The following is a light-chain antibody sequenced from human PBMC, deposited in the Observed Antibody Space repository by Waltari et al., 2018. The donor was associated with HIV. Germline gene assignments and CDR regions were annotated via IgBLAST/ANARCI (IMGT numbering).Light chain of an antibody. Sequence: QSALTQPASVSGSPGQSITISCTGTSSDVGGYNYVSWYQQHPGKAPKLMIYDVSNRPSWVSKRFAGSKSGNTASLTISGLQAEDEADYYCSSYTSSSIYVFGTGTKVTVL. CDR3: SSYTSSSIYV. J-gene: IGLJ1*01. CDR1: SSDVGGYNY. V-gene: IGLV2-14*03. CDR2: DVS.